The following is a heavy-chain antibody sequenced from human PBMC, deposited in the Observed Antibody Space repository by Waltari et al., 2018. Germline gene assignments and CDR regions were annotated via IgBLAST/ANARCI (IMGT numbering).Heavy chain of an antibody. J-gene: IGHJ4*02. CDR1: GFTFSSYS. D-gene: IGHD2-15*01. CDR2: ISSSSSTI. CDR3: ARDGGGNGVFDY. Sequence: EVQLVESGGGLVQPGGSLRLSCAASGFTFSSYSMNWVRQAPGKGLGVVSSISSSSSTIYDADSVKGRFTISRDNAKNSLYLQMNSLRAEDTAVYYCARDGGGNGVFDYWGQGTLVTVSS. V-gene: IGHV3-48*04.